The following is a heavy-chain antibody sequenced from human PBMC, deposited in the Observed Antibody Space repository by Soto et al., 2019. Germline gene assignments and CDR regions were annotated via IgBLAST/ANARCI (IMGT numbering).Heavy chain of an antibody. CDR3: AKGLGGSQGYGLDV. CDR2: ISHDGSKK. J-gene: IGHJ6*02. Sequence: GGSLRLSCAASGFTFSRHGMHWVRQAPGKGLEWVALISHDGSKKYYADSVKGRFTISRDNSKNTLYLQMDSLRADDMAVYYRAKGLGGSQGYGLDVWGQGTTVTVSS. V-gene: IGHV3-30*18. CDR1: GFTFSRHG. D-gene: IGHD1-26*01.